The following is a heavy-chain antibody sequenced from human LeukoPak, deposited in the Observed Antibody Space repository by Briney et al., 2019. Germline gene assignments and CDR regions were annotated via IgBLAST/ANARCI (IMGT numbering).Heavy chain of an antibody. CDR2: FHYSGSP. Sequence: SETLSLTCTVSGVSTSGYSWSWIRQPPGRGLEWIGYFHYSGSPNYNPSLKSRVTMSVDTSKSQFSPKLSSVTAADTAVYYCARPLINYYYYYMDVWGKGTTVTVSS. CDR3: ARPLINYYYYYMDV. CDR1: GVSTSGYS. V-gene: IGHV4-59*12. J-gene: IGHJ6*03.